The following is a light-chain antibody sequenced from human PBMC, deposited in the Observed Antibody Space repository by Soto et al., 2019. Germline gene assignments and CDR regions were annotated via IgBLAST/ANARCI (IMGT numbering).Light chain of an antibody. J-gene: IGKJ5*01. CDR3: QQHFNGPIT. V-gene: IGKV3-11*01. Sequence: EIVLKQSPATLSLSPGERATLSCRASQSVRSFLAWYQQKPGQAPGLLIYGASNRATGIPARFSGSGSGTDFTLTISSLEPEDFAVYYCQQHFNGPITFGQGTRLEI. CDR2: GAS. CDR1: QSVRSF.